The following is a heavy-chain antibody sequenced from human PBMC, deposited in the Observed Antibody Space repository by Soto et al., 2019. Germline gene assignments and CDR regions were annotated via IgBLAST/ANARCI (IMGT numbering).Heavy chain of an antibody. V-gene: IGHV3-23*01. D-gene: IGHD3-22*01. Sequence: GGSLRLSCAASGFTFKTYTMDWVRQAPGKGLEWVSAIIGSGTDTYYADSVKGRFTISRDNSKNTLYLQMISLRAEDTAVYYCAKGSSGHYDRFDYWGQGTLVTVYS. CDR1: GFTFKTYT. CDR2: IIGSGTDT. CDR3: AKGSSGHYDRFDY. J-gene: IGHJ4*02.